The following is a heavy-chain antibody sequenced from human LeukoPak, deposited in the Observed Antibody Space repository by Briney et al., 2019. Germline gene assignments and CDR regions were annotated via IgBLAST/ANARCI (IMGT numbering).Heavy chain of an antibody. J-gene: IGHJ4*02. D-gene: IGHD3-10*01. Sequence: PGGSLRLSCAASGFTFSSYGMHWVRQAPGKGLEWVAFIRYDGSNKYYADSVKGRFTISRDNSKNTLYLQMNSLRAEDTAVYYCAKAIPLITMVRGVIITTAPLGYWGQGTLVTVSS. V-gene: IGHV3-30*02. CDR1: GFTFSSYG. CDR2: IRYDGSNK. CDR3: AKAIPLITMVRGVIITTAPLGY.